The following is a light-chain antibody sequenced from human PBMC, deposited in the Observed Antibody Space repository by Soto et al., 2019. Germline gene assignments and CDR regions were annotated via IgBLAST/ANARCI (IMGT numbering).Light chain of an antibody. CDR3: QSYDTGLSGPVV. J-gene: IGLJ1*01. CDR2: GNT. V-gene: IGLV1-40*01. Sequence: QSVLTQPPSLSGAPGQNIIISCTGGGSNIGAGFDVHWYQQLPGTAPKLLIYGNTNRPSGVPDRFSGSKSGTSASLVITGLQAEDEADYYCQSYDTGLSGPVVFGPGTKLTVL. CDR1: GSNIGAGFD.